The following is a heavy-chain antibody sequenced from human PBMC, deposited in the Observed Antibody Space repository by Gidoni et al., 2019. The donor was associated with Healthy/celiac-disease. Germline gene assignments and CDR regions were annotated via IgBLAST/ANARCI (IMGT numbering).Heavy chain of an antibody. CDR3: MVWMVLEMATIGFDY. J-gene: IGHJ4*02. CDR2: IIPILGTA. CDR1: GGTFSSYA. Sequence: QVQLVQSGAEVKKPGSSVKVSCKASGGTFSSYAISWVRQAPGQGLEWMGGIIPILGTANYAQKFQGRVTITADESTSTAYMELSSLRSEDTAVYYCMVWMVLEMATIGFDYWGQGTLVTVSS. D-gene: IGHD5-12*01. V-gene: IGHV1-69*01.